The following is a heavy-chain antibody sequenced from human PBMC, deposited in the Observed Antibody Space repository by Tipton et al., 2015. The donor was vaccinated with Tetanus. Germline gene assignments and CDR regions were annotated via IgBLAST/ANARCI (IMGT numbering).Heavy chain of an antibody. Sequence: TLSLTCTVSGGSVNPYYWSWIRQAPGKGLEWIGSIYNTGNAYSNPALTSRVTMSVDAPMIQFSLRLRSVTAADTAMYYCARLSSSANDAHGFDIWGQGTMVTVSS. V-gene: IGHV4-4*08. D-gene: IGHD2-8*01. J-gene: IGHJ3*02. CDR1: GGSVNPYY. CDR3: ARLSSSANDAHGFDI. CDR2: IYNTGNA.